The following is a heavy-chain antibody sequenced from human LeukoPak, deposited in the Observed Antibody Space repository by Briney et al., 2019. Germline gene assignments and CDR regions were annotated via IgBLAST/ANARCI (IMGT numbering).Heavy chain of an antibody. CDR3: ARGPYSYDSSGAFDI. J-gene: IGHJ3*02. CDR1: GGSISSSPYY. CDR2: IYYSGST. Sequence: SETLSLTCTVSGGSISSSPYYWGWIRQPPGKGLEWIGSIYYSGSTYYNPSLKSRVTISVDTSKNQFSLKLSSVTAADTAVYFCARGPYSYDSSGAFDIWGQGTMVTVSS. D-gene: IGHD3-22*01. V-gene: IGHV4-39*07.